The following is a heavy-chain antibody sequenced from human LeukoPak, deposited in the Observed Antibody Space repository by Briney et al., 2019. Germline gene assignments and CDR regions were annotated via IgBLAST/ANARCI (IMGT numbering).Heavy chain of an antibody. J-gene: IGHJ4*02. Sequence: GGSLRLSCAASGFTVSSNCMSWVRQAPGKGLEWVSVIYSGGSTYYAGSVKGRFTISRHNSKNTLYLQMNSLRAEDTAVYYCARSYYGSAIDYWGQGTLVTVSS. D-gene: IGHD3-10*01. V-gene: IGHV3-53*04. CDR3: ARSYYGSAIDY. CDR2: IYSGGST. CDR1: GFTVSSNC.